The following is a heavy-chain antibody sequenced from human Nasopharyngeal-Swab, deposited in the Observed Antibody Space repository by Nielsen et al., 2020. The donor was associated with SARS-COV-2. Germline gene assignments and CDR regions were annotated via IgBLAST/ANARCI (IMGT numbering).Heavy chain of an antibody. Sequence: WIRQPPGKGLEWVSYISSSGSTIHYADSVKGRFTISRDNAKNSLYLQMNSLRAEDTAVYYCAREGRFLDYYYYYGMDVWGQGTTVTVSS. CDR3: AREGRFLDYYYYYGMDV. J-gene: IGHJ6*02. CDR2: ISSSGSTI. D-gene: IGHD3-3*01. V-gene: IGHV3-11*04.